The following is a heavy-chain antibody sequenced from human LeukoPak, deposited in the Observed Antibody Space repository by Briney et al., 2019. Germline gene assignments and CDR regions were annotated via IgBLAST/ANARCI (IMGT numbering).Heavy chain of an antibody. CDR3: AKGKATISY. D-gene: IGHD5-12*01. J-gene: IGHJ4*02. V-gene: IGHV3-23*01. Sequence: GRSLRLSSAASRVAFSSYAISSVPQAPGKGLECVSAISGIVGSTYYTDSAKGRFTISRDNSKNTLYLQMNILIPQDTLVYYCAKGKATISYWGQGTLVTVSS. CDR1: RVAFSSYA. CDR2: ISGIVGST.